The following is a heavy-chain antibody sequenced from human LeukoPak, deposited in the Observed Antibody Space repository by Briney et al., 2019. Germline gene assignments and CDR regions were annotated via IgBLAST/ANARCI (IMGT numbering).Heavy chain of an antibody. V-gene: IGHV1-18*01. J-gene: IGHJ4*02. CDR3: ARGILLGRADY. CDR1: GYTFTSYG. CDR2: ISAYNGNT. D-gene: IGHD1-26*01. Sequence: ASVKVSCKASGYTFTSYGISWVRQAPGQGLEWMGWISAYNGNTNYAQKLQGRVTITADESTSTAYMELSSLRSEDTAVYYCARGILLGRADYWGQGTLVTVSS.